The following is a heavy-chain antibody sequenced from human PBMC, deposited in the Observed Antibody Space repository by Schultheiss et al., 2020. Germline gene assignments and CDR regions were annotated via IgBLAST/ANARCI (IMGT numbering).Heavy chain of an antibody. J-gene: IGHJ4*02. Sequence: GGSLRLSCAASGFTFSSYWMSWVRQAPGKGLEWVAKIKQDGNEKYYVDSVKGRFTISRDNAKNSLSLQMNNLRAEDTAVYYCARTANRVEDFWGQGALVTVSS. CDR1: GFTFSSYW. CDR3: ARTANRVEDF. D-gene: IGHD2-21*02. CDR2: IKQDGNEK. V-gene: IGHV3-7*01.